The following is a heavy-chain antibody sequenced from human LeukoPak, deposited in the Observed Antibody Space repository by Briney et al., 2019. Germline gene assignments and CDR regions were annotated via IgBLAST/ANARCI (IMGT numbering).Heavy chain of an antibody. Sequence: PGGSLRLSCAASGFTFSSYNMNWVRQAPGKGLEWVSSISSSSSYIYYVDSVKGRFTISRDNAKSSLYLQMNSLRAEDTAVYYCARARPFRGRSGWFDPWGQGTLVTVSS. J-gene: IGHJ5*02. CDR2: ISSSSSYI. D-gene: IGHD6-19*01. V-gene: IGHV3-21*01. CDR3: ARARPFRGRSGWFDP. CDR1: GFTFSSYN.